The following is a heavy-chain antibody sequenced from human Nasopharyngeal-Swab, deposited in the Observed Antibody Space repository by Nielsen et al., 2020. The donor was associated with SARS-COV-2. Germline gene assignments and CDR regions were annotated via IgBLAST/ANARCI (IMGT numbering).Heavy chain of an antibody. D-gene: IGHD1/OR15-1a*01. V-gene: IGHV3-30-3*01. CDR1: GFTFTSYA. CDR3: ARVRVGTTNFDY. CDR2: ISYDGSNK. Sequence: GGSLRLSWAASGFTFTSYAMHWVRKAPGQGLEWMAVISYDGSNKYYADSVKGRFTISRDNSKNTLYLQMNSLRAEDTAVYYCARVRVGTTNFDYWGQGTLVTVSS. J-gene: IGHJ4*02.